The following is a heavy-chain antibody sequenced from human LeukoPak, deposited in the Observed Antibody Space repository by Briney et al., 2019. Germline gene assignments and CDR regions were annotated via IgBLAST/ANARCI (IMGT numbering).Heavy chain of an antibody. V-gene: IGHV3-74*01. CDR2: INSDGSST. CDR1: GFTFSNYW. CDR3: ARGRWTEMATIPFDY. Sequence: PGGSLRLSCAASGFTFSNYWMHWVRQVPGKGLVWVSRINSDGSSTTYADSVKGRFTIPRDNAKNTLYLQMNSLRAEDTAVYYCARGRWTEMATIPFDYWGQGTLVTVSS. D-gene: IGHD5-24*01. J-gene: IGHJ4*02.